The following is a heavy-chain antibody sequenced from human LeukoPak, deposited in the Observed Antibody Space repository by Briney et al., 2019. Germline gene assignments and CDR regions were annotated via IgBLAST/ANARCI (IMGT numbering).Heavy chain of an antibody. Sequence: GGSLRLSCAASGFTFSDYYMSWIRQAPGKGLEWVSYISSSGSTIYYADSVKGRFTISRDNAKNSLYLQMNSLRAEDTAVYYCARSSQQWLVRYWFDPWGQGTLVTASS. CDR3: ARSSQQWLVRYWFDP. V-gene: IGHV3-11*01. D-gene: IGHD6-19*01. CDR2: ISSSGSTI. J-gene: IGHJ5*02. CDR1: GFTFSDYY.